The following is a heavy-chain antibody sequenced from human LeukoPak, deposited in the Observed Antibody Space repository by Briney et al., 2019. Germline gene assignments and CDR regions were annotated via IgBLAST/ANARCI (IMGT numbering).Heavy chain of an antibody. CDR3: AREYTLYISGWFIDY. V-gene: IGHV4-39*07. CDR2: IYYSGST. J-gene: IGHJ4*02. CDR1: DGSISSSSYY. D-gene: IGHD6-19*01. Sequence: SETLSLTCTVSDGSISSSSYYWGWIRQPPGKGLEWIGSIYYSGSTYYNPSLKSRVTISVDTSKNQFSLTLSPVTAADTAVYYCAREYTLYISGWFIDYWGQGTVVTVSS.